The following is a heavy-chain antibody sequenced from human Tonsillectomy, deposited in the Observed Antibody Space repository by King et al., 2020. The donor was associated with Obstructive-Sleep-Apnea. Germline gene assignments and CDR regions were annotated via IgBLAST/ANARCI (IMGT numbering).Heavy chain of an antibody. D-gene: IGHD4-17*01. CDR2: IYYSGST. Sequence: VQLVESGGGLVQPGGSLRLSCAASGFTFSNYDMNWVRQAPGKGLEWIGYIYYSGSTYYNPSLKSRVTISVDTSKNQFSLKLSSVIAADTAVYYCARGSDYGDYDGSLDFDYWGQGTLVTVSS. CDR3: ARGSDYGDYDGSLDFDY. J-gene: IGHJ4*02. V-gene: IGHV4-59*06. CDR1: GFTFSNYD.